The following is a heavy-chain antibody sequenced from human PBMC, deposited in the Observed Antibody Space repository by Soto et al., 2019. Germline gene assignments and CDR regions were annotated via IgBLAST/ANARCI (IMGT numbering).Heavy chain of an antibody. CDR3: VRRVSGNYDY. J-gene: IGHJ4*02. D-gene: IGHD1-7*01. Sequence: EVQLADSGGGMVQPGGSLRLSCVASGFTFSSYDMHWVRQAPGKGLEYVSSISSNGGTTYYGNSVKGRFTISRDHSKNTLYLQMGSMRAEDMAVYYCVRRVSGNYDYWGPGTLVTVSS. CDR1: GFTFSSYD. CDR2: ISSNGGTT. V-gene: IGHV3-64*01.